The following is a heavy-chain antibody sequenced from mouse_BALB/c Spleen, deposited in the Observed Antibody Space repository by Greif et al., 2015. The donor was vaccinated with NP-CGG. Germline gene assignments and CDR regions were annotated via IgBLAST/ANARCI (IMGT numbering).Heavy chain of an antibody. D-gene: IGHD1-1*01. CDR1: GFTFSDYY. Sequence: EVKLMESGGGLVQPGGSLKLSCATSGFTFSDYYMYWVRQTPEKRLEWVAYISNGGGSTYYPDTVKGRFTISRDNAKNTLYLQMSRLKSEDTAMYYCARRSYVAMDYWGQGTSVTVSS. CDR3: ARRSYVAMDY. J-gene: IGHJ4*01. V-gene: IGHV5-12*02. CDR2: ISNGGGST.